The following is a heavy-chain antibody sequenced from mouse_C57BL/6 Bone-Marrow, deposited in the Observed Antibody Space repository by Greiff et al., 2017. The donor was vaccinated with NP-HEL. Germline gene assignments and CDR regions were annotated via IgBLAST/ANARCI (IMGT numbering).Heavy chain of an antibody. CDR3: ANYYDYDENFDY. D-gene: IGHD2-4*01. J-gene: IGHJ2*01. Sequence: QVQLQQSGAELARPGASVKLSCKASGYTFTSYGISWVKQRTGQGLGWIGEIYPRSGNTYYNEKFKGKATLTADKSSSTAYMELRSLTSEDSAVYFCANYYDYDENFDYWGQGTTLTVSS. CDR2: IYPRSGNT. V-gene: IGHV1-81*01. CDR1: GYTFTSYG.